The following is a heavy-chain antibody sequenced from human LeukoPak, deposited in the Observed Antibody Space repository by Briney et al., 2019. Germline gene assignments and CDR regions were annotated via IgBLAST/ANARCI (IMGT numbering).Heavy chain of an antibody. CDR3: ARAREMATIYWHFDL. Sequence: SETLSLTCAVYGGSFSGYYWSWIRQPPGKGLEWIGEINHSGSTNYNPSLKSRVTIPVDTSKNQFALKLSSVTAADRAVYYCARAREMATIYWHFDLWGRGTLVTVSS. J-gene: IGHJ2*01. CDR2: INHSGST. D-gene: IGHD5-24*01. CDR1: GGSFSGYY. V-gene: IGHV4-34*01.